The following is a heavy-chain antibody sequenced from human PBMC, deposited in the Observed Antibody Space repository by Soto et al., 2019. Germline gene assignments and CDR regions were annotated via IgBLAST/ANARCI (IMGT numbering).Heavy chain of an antibody. CDR3: ATPMDGDY. V-gene: IGHV1-69*19. CDR1: AGTFSGYA. CDR2: LIPITGTA. Sequence: QGQLVQSGAEVKKPGSTRKVTCKGAAGTFSGYAVSWVRQPPGQGLEWMGGLIPITGTAKYAPKAQGRVAFTANEYMTTDYMALRSLTSDDSSMYYCATPMDGDYWGQGTLVIVSS. J-gene: IGHJ4*02.